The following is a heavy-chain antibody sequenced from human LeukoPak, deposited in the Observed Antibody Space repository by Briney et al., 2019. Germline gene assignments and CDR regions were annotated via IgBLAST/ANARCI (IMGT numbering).Heavy chain of an antibody. J-gene: IGHJ6*03. Sequence: PSETLSLTCAVSGGSINSNNWWSWARQPPGKGLEWIGEIYHSGSTNYNPSLKSRVTISVDMSRNQFSLKLTSVTAADTAVYYCARPYYYYMDVWGKGTTVTVSS. V-gene: IGHV4-4*02. CDR3: ARPYYYYMDV. CDR1: GGSINSNNW. CDR2: IYHSGST.